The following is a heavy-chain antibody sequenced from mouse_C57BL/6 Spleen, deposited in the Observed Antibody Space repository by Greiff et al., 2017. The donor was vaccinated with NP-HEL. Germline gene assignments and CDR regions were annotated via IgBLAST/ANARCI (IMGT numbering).Heavy chain of an antibody. V-gene: IGHV3-6*01. D-gene: IGHD2-3*01. CDR1: GYSITSGYY. Sequence: EVKLQESGPGLVKPSQSLSLTCSVTGYSITSGYYWNWIRQFPGNKLEWMGYISYDGSNNYNPSLKNRISITRDTSKNQFFLKLNSVTTEDTATYYCARGYDEVYFDYWGQSTTLTVSS. CDR3: ARGYDEVYFDY. CDR2: ISYDGSN. J-gene: IGHJ2*01.